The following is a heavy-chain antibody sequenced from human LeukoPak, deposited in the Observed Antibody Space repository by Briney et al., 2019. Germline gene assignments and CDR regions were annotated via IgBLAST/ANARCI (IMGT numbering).Heavy chain of an antibody. D-gene: IGHD2-2*01. V-gene: IGHV3-23*01. CDR1: GFTFNRYG. CDR3: AKLQSVVIPAAMLGFDY. J-gene: IGHJ4*02. Sequence: GGSLRLSCAASGFTFNRYGMSWVRQAPGKGLEWVSGISASGANRYYADSVKGRFTISRDNSRDTLSVQINSLRVEDTAVYYCAKLQSVVIPAAMLGFDYWGQGILVTVSS. CDR2: ISASGANR.